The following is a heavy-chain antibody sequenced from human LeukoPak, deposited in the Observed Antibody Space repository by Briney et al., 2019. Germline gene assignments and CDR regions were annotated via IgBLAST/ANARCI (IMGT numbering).Heavy chain of an antibody. J-gene: IGHJ6*03. Sequence: PSETLSLTCTVSGGSISSSSYYWGWIRQPPGKGLEWIGSIYYSGSTYYNPSLKSRVTISVDTSKNQFSLKLSSVTAADTAVYYCARDGHGSGSYRYYYYYMDVWGKGTTVTVSS. D-gene: IGHD3-10*01. CDR1: GGSISSSSYY. CDR2: IYYSGST. CDR3: ARDGHGSGSYRYYYYYMDV. V-gene: IGHV4-39*07.